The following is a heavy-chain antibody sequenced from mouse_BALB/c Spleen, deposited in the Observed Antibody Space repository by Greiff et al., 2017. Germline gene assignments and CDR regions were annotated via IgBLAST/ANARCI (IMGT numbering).Heavy chain of an antibody. Sequence: QVQLQQPGAELVKPGAPVKLSCKASGYTFTSYWMNWVKQRPGRGLEWIGRIDPSDSETHYNQKFKDKATLTVDKSSSTAYIQLSSLTSEDSAVYYCARHYGSSTPWYFDVWGAGTTVTVSS. J-gene: IGHJ1*01. CDR2: IDPSDSET. CDR1: GYTFTSYW. D-gene: IGHD1-1*01. V-gene: IGHV1-69*02. CDR3: ARHYGSSTPWYFDV.